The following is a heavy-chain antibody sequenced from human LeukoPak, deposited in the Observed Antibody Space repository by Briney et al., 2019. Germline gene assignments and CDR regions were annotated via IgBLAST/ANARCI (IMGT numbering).Heavy chain of an antibody. D-gene: IGHD3-16*02. CDR2: IYSGGST. Sequence: GGSLRLSCAASGFTVSSNYMSWVRQAPGKGLEWVSVIYSGGSTYYADSVKGRFTISRDNSKNTLYLQMNSLRAEDTAVYYCARGPRRDYVWGSYRPYYFDYWGQGTLVTVSS. CDR3: ARGPRRDYVWGSYRPYYFDY. V-gene: IGHV3-53*01. CDR1: GFTVSSNY. J-gene: IGHJ4*02.